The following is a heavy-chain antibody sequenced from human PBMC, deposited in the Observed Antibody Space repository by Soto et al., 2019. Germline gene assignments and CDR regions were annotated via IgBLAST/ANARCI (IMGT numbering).Heavy chain of an antibody. CDR2: SGWNSGSI. CDR3: AKDIGSGWYTGKAFDI. J-gene: IGHJ3*02. D-gene: IGHD6-19*01. CDR1: GFTFDDYA. Sequence: GGSLRLSCAASGFTFDDYAMHWVRQAPGKGLEWVSGSGWNSGSIGYADSGKGRFTISRDNAKNSLYLQMNSLRAEDTALYYCAKDIGSGWYTGKAFDIWGQGTMVTVSS. V-gene: IGHV3-9*01.